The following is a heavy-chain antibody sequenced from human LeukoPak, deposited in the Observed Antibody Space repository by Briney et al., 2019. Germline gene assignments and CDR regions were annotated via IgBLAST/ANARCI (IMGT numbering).Heavy chain of an antibody. CDR1: GYTFTSYD. D-gene: IGHD2-15*01. CDR3: ARGKVAATSYYYYYMDV. CDR2: MNPNSGNT. Sequence: ASVKVSCKAPGYTFTSYDINWVRQATGQGLEWMGWMNPNSGNTGYAQKFQGRVTMTRNTSISTAYMELSSLRSEDTAVYYCARGKVAATSYYYYYMDVWGKGTTVTVSS. J-gene: IGHJ6*03. V-gene: IGHV1-8*01.